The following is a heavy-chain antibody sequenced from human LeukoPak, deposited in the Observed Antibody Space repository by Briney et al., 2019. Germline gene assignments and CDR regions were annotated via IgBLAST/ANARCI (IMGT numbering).Heavy chain of an antibody. V-gene: IGHV1-2*02. CDR2: INPKNGGT. J-gene: IGHJ5*01. Sequence: ASVKVSCKASGYTFIGHWIHWVRQAPGQGFEWMGWINPKNGGTNYAQKFQGRVTMTRDTSTSAVYMELSGLISDDTAVYYCTRGVLPARFDSWGQGTLVTVTS. CDR1: GYTFIGHW. CDR3: TRGVLPARFDS. D-gene: IGHD2-2*01.